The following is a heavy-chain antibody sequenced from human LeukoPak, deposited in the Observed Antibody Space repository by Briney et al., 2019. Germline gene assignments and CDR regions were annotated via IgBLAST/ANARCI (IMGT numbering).Heavy chain of an antibody. D-gene: IGHD2-15*01. V-gene: IGHV1-2*04. CDR3: ARGGPIVGGGSLLGSFDY. Sequence: ASVKVSCKASGYTFTGYYMHWVRQAPGQGLEWMGWINPNSGGTNYAQKFQGWVTMTRDTSISTAYMELRRLRSDDTAVYYCARGGPIVGGGSLLGSFDYWGQGTLVTVSS. CDR1: GYTFTGYY. CDR2: INPNSGGT. J-gene: IGHJ4*02.